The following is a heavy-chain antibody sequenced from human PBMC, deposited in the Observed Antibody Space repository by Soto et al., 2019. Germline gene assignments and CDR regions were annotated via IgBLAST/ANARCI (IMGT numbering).Heavy chain of an antibody. V-gene: IGHV1-2*02. CDR1: GDTFTVYF. J-gene: IGHJ6*02. D-gene: IGHD2-15*01. Sequence: ASVKVSCKASGDTFTVYFMHWVQQAPGQGLEWRGWINPNSGGTNYAQKFQGRVTMTRDTSISTVYMELSRLRSDEMAVYYCARGGGSPGFYYYHGMDCWGQGTTVTVSS. CDR2: INPNSGGT. CDR3: ARGGGSPGFYYYHGMDC.